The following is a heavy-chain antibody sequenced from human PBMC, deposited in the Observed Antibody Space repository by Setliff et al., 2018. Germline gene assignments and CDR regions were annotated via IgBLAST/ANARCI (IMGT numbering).Heavy chain of an antibody. CDR2: INPNSGGT. CDR1: GYTFTGYY. Sequence: ASVKVSCKASGYTFTGYYMHWVRQAPGQGLGWMGRINPNSGGTNYAQKFQGRVTMTRDTSISTAYMELSRLRSEDTAVYYCARASKGGYYNNWFDPWGQGTLVTVSS. V-gene: IGHV1-2*06. CDR3: ARASKGGYYNNWFDP. J-gene: IGHJ5*02. D-gene: IGHD1-26*01.